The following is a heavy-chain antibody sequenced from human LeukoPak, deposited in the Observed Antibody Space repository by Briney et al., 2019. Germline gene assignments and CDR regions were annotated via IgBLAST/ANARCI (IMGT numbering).Heavy chain of an antibody. CDR2: ISGSGGST. D-gene: IGHD3-9*01. V-gene: IGHV3-23*01. J-gene: IGHJ4*02. CDR3: ARSRDILTGYYYFDY. CDR1: GFTFSSYR. Sequence: GGSLRLSCVASGFTFSSYRMSWVRQASGKGLEWVSDISGSGGSTYYADSVKGRFTISRDNSKNTLYLQMNSLRAEDTAVYYCARSRDILTGYYYFDYWGQGTLVTVSS.